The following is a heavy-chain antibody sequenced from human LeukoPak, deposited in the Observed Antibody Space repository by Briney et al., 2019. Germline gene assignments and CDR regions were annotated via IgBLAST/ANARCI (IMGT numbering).Heavy chain of an antibody. J-gene: IGHJ3*02. CDR2: IIPIFGTA. D-gene: IGHD3-3*01. Sequence: SVKVSCKASGGTFSSYAISWVRPAPGQGLEWMGGIIPIFGTAIYAQRFQGRVTITAGESTSTAYMELSSLRSEDTAVYYCARVGGGITIFPLNAFDIWGQGTMVTVSS. CDR3: ARVGGGITIFPLNAFDI. CDR1: GGTFSSYA. V-gene: IGHV1-69*13.